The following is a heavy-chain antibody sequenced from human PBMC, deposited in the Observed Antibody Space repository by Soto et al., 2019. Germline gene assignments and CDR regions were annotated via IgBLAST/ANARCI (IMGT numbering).Heavy chain of an antibody. CDR3: TRDPVPDSSGYFPFDY. D-gene: IGHD3-22*01. J-gene: IGHJ4*02. Sequence: EVQLVESGGGLVKPGGSLRLSCAASGFRFSTYSMNWVRQAPGKGLEWVASISTTNSYIYYADSVRGRFTISRDNANNSLFLQMNSLRAEDTAVYYCTRDPVPDSSGYFPFDYWGQGTLVTVSS. CDR1: GFRFSTYS. CDR2: ISTTNSYI. V-gene: IGHV3-21*01.